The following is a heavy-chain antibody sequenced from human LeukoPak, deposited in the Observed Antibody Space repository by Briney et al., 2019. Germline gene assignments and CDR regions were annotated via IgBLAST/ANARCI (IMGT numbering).Heavy chain of an antibody. Sequence: GGSLRLSCAASGFTFSNAWMSWVRQAPGKGLEWVANIKKDGSEKFYVDSVKGRFTISRDNAKSSLYLQMNSLRAEDTAVYYCARVRAAATDYWGQGTLVTVSS. J-gene: IGHJ4*02. V-gene: IGHV3-7*01. CDR2: IKKDGSEK. CDR1: GFTFSNAW. D-gene: IGHD2-15*01. CDR3: ARVRAAATDY.